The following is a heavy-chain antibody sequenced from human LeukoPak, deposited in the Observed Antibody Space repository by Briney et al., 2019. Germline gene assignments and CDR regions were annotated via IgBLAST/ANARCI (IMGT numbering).Heavy chain of an antibody. V-gene: IGHV1-18*01. CDR3: ARGAYSGGSCYSGYYYYYYMDV. CDR2: ISAYNGHT. D-gene: IGHD2-15*01. CDR1: GYTFTNYG. J-gene: IGHJ6*03. Sequence: ASVKVSCKASGYTFTNYGIHWVRQAPGQGLEWMGWISAYNGHTNSAQKFQGRVTLTTDTSTSTAYMELRSLTSDDTAVYYCARGAYSGGSCYSGYYYYYYMDVWGKGTTVTVSS.